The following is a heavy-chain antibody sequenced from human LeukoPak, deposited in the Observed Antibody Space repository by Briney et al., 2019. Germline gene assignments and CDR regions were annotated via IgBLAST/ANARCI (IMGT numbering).Heavy chain of an antibody. V-gene: IGHV3-30*18. CDR2: ISYDGSNK. CDR3: ANDFTCDYGSGSYYGPVDF. J-gene: IGHJ4*02. CDR1: AFTSSSYG. D-gene: IGHD3-10*01. Sequence: PGRSLRLSCAASAFTSSSYGIHWVRHPPANGLEWVAVISYDGSNKYYVAYVKGRFTTSRDNSKNTLYLQMNMLRAEDTAVYYCANDFTCDYGSGSYYGPVDFWGQGTLVTVSS.